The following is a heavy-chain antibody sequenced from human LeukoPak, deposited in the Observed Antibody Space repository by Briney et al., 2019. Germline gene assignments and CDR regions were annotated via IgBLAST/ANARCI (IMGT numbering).Heavy chain of an antibody. D-gene: IGHD2-2*01. V-gene: IGHV3-23*01. CDR2: ISGSGGNT. Sequence: GGSLRLSCAASGLTFNTYAMSWVRQAPGKGLEWISAISGSGGNTYYADSVKGRFTISRDNSKNTLYLQMNSLRAEDTAVYYCAREFRYVVPAAHYYWGQGTLVTVSS. J-gene: IGHJ4*02. CDR3: AREFRYVVPAAHYY. CDR1: GLTFNTYA.